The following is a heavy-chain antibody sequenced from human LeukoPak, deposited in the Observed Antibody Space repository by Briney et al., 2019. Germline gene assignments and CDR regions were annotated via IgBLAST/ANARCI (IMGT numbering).Heavy chain of an antibody. Sequence: SVKVSCKASGGTFSSYAISWVRQAPGQGLEWMGGIIPIFGTANYAQKFQGRVTITADESTSTAYMELSSLRSEDTAVYYCAREGGMEYSYGASFDYWGQGTLVTVSS. CDR1: GGTFSSYA. D-gene: IGHD5-18*01. J-gene: IGHJ4*02. CDR2: IIPIFGTA. V-gene: IGHV1-69*13. CDR3: AREGGMEYSYGASFDY.